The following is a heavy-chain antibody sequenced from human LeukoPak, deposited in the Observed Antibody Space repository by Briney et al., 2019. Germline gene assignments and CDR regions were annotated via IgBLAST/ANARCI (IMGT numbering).Heavy chain of an antibody. J-gene: IGHJ4*02. CDR3: AREEGVVTAIHFDY. Sequence: SETLSLTCTVSGGSISSSSYYWGWIRQPPGKGLEWIGSIYYSGSTYYNPSLKSRVTISVDTSKNQFSLKLSSVTAADTAVYFCAREEGVVTAIHFDYWGQGILVTVSS. D-gene: IGHD2-21*02. CDR1: GGSISSSSYY. CDR2: IYYSGST. V-gene: IGHV4-39*07.